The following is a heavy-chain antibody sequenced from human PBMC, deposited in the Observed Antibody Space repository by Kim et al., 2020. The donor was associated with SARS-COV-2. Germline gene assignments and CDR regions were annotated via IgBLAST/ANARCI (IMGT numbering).Heavy chain of an antibody. J-gene: IGHJ4*02. Sequence: YVDSVKGRFTISRDNAKNSLYLQMNSLRAEDTAVYYCARDGTMVRGTMGYWGQGTLVTVSS. V-gene: IGHV3-7*01. D-gene: IGHD3-10*01. CDR3: ARDGTMVRGTMGY.